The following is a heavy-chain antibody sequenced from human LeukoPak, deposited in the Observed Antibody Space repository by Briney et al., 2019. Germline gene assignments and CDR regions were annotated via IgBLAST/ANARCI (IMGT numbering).Heavy chain of an antibody. CDR3: ARAGVWDYSDSSGYHNAAFDI. CDR2: INPSSGGT. CDR1: GYTFTDYY. Sequence: ASVKVSCKASGYTFTDYYMHWARQAPGQGLEWMGWINPSSGGTNYAQKFQGRVTVTRDTSISTAYMGLSRLRSDDTAVYYCARAGVWDYSDSSGYHNAAFDIWGQGTMVTVSS. D-gene: IGHD3-22*01. V-gene: IGHV1-2*02. J-gene: IGHJ3*02.